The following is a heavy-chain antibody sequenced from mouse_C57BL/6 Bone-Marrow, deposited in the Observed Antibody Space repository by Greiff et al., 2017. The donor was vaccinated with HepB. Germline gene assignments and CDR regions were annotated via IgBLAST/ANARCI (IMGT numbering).Heavy chain of an antibody. D-gene: IGHD1-1*01. CDR2: IHPNSGST. V-gene: IGHV1-64*01. CDR1: GYTFTSYW. Sequence: QVQLQQPGAELVKPGASVKLSCKASGYTFTSYWMHWVKQRPGQGLEWIGMIHPNSGSTNYNEKFKSKATLTVDKSSSTAYMQLSSLTSEDSAVYYCARQGAPYGSSSYWYFDVWGTGTTVTVSS. CDR3: ARQGAPYGSSSYWYFDV. J-gene: IGHJ1*03.